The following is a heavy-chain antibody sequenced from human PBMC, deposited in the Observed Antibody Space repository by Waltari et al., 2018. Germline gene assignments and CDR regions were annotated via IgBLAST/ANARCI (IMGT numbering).Heavy chain of an antibody. D-gene: IGHD1-20*01. V-gene: IGHV3-23*01. CDR2: ISVSDFT. CDR1: GFTFVNDA. Sequence: EVQLLQSGGDWVQHGGSLRLSCVDSGFTFVNDAISWVRQAPGTGLEWVSAISVSDFTYYADSVRGRFTISRDTSKNTVYLQLNSLRGEDAAVYYCAKPFYNWDDPLDSWGQGTLVTVSS. J-gene: IGHJ4*02. CDR3: AKPFYNWDDPLDS.